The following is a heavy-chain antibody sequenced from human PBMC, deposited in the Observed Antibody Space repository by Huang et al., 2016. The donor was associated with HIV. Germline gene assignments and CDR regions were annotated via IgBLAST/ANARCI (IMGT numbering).Heavy chain of an antibody. CDR3: ARWEAAADNNRFDP. CDR2: IIPIFGTP. D-gene: IGHD6-13*01. J-gene: IGHJ5*02. V-gene: IGHV1-69*01. Sequence: PGQGLEWRGGIIPIFGTPSYAQKFQGRVTITADESTSTAYMELSSLRSAVTSVYYCARWEAAADNNRFDPWGQGTLVTVSS.